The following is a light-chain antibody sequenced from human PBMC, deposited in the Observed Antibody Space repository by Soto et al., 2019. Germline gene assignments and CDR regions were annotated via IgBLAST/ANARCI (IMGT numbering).Light chain of an antibody. J-gene: IGKJ3*01. CDR3: QQSYSTPT. Sequence: DIQMTQSPSSLSASVGNRVTITCQASQDIATYLNWYQQKPGKAPNLLIYDASNLQTGVPSRFSGRGSGSTFTLTISSLQPEDFATYFCQQSYSTPTFGPGTNVD. CDR2: DAS. CDR1: QDIATY. V-gene: IGKV1-39*01.